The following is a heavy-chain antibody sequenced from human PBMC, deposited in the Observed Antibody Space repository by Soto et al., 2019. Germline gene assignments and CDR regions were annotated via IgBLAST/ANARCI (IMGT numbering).Heavy chain of an antibody. CDR2: IYSGGST. CDR1: GFTVSSNY. V-gene: IGHV3-66*01. J-gene: IGHJ3*02. D-gene: IGHD2-2*01. CDR3: ARGYCSSTSCYAFDI. Sequence: GGSLRLSCAASGFTVSSNYMSWVRQAPGKGLEWVSVIYSGGSTYYADSVKGRFTISRHNSKNTLYLQMNSLRAEDTAVYYCARGYCSSTSCYAFDIWGQGTMVTVSS.